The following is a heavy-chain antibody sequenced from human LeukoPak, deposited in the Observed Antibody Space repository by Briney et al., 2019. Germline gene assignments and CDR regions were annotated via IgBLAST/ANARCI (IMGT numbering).Heavy chain of an antibody. CDR3: AKLDSNSYSY. CDR2: ISGSGGGT. Sequence: GGSLRLSCAASRVTFSNYAKTWVRQAPGKGLEWVAGISGSGGGTYYADSVKGRFTISRNNSRNTLYLQMNSLRVEDTAIYYCAKLDSNSYSYWGQGTLVTVSS. V-gene: IGHV3-23*01. D-gene: IGHD3-22*01. CDR1: RVTFSNYA. J-gene: IGHJ4*02.